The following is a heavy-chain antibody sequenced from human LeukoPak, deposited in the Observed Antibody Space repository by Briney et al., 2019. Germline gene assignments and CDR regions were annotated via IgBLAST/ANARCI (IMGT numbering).Heavy chain of an antibody. D-gene: IGHD2-2*01. J-gene: IGHJ2*01. CDR2: XXXXGSEK. V-gene: IGHV3-7*03. Sequence: SGGSLRLSCAASGFTFSSYWMSWVRQAPGKGLXXXXXXXXXGSEKYYVDSVKGRFTISRDNAKNSLYLQMNSLRAEDTAVYYCARRACSSTSCFRSYWYFDLWGRGTLVTVSS. CDR1: GFTFSSYW. CDR3: ARRACSSTSCFRSYWYFDL.